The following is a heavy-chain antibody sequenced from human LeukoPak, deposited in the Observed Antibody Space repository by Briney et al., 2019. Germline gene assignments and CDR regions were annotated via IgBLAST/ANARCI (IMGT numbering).Heavy chain of an antibody. J-gene: IGHJ4*02. CDR3: ARGAYSSGFDD. V-gene: IGHV3-30*03. CDR1: GFTFSNYG. D-gene: IGHD6-13*01. CDR2: ISNDGSNK. Sequence: GGSLRLSCAASGFTFSNYGMSWVRQAPGKGLEWVAVISNDGSNKYYADSVKGRFTISRDNSKNTLYLQMSSLRAEDTAVYYCARGAYSSGFDDWGQGTLVTVSS.